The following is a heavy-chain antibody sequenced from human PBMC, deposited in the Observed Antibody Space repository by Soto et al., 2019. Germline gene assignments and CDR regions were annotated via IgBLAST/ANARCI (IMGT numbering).Heavy chain of an antibody. CDR2: VSGYNGNT. D-gene: IGHD3-10*01. V-gene: IGHV1-18*01. CDR3: ARFGSAPYYYYGVDV. CDR1: GYIFTNYD. Sequence: QVQLVQSETEVKKPGASVKVSCKASGYIFTNYDITWVRQAPGQGLEWMGWVSGYNGNTKYAQKFQDRVTMTTDTSTSTVYMELRSRRSDDTAVYYCARFGSAPYYYYGVDVWGQGTTVFVPS. J-gene: IGHJ6*02.